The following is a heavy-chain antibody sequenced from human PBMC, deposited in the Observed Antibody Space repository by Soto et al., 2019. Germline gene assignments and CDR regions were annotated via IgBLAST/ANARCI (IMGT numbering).Heavy chain of an antibody. CDR1: GFTFSTYS. Sequence: EVQLVESGGGLVKPGGSLRLSCAASGFTFSTYSMNWVRQAPGKGLEWVSSISSSSSHIYYADSVKGRFTISRDNAKNSLYLQMNSLRAEDTAVYYCASPEYYYDTSGWYYWGQGTLVTVSS. V-gene: IGHV3-21*01. CDR3: ASPEYYYDTSGWYY. J-gene: IGHJ4*02. D-gene: IGHD3-22*01. CDR2: ISSSSSHI.